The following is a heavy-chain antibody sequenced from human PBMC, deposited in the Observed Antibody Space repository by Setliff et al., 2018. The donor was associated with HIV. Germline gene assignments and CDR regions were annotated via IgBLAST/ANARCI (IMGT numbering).Heavy chain of an antibody. D-gene: IGHD1-26*01. CDR1: GVSVNNDDDY. CDR2: IHQSGTA. CDR3: ARQVGEGKWYLDS. Sequence: PSETLSLTCAVSGVSVNNDDDYWGWIRQPPGKGLEWIAIIHQSGTAHKRPSLKSRVTISIDTSENLFSLKLSGVTAADTAIYYCARQVGEGKWYLDSWGHGTLV. V-gene: IGHV4-39*01. J-gene: IGHJ4*01.